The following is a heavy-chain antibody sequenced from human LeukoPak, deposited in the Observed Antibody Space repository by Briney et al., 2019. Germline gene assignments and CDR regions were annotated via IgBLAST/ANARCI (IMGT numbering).Heavy chain of an antibody. Sequence: SQTLSLTCTVSGGSISSGSYYWSWIRQPAGKGLEWIGRIYTSGSTNYNPSLKSRVTISVDTSKNQFSLKLSYVTAADTAVYYCARDIVDIVATLPGYYYYYYMDVWGKGTTVTVSS. V-gene: IGHV4-61*02. D-gene: IGHD5-12*01. CDR2: IYTSGST. J-gene: IGHJ6*03. CDR3: ARDIVDIVATLPGYYYYYYMDV. CDR1: GGSISSGSYY.